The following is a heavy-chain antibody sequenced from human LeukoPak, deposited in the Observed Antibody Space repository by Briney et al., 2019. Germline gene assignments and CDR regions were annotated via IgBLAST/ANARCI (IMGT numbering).Heavy chain of an antibody. V-gene: IGHV3-74*01. J-gene: IGHJ5*02. CDR1: GFTFSSYW. CDR3: ARPRVGATGWFDP. Sequence: GGSLRLSCAASGFTFSSYWMHWVRQAPGGGLEWVSRINIDGGATYYADSVRGRFTISRDNAKNSLYLQMNSLRAEDTAVYYCARPRVGATGWFDPWGQGTLVTVSS. D-gene: IGHD1-26*01. CDR2: INIDGGAT.